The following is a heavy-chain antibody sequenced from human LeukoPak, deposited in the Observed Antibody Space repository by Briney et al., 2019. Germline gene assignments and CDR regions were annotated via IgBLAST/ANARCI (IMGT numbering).Heavy chain of an antibody. CDR1: GGSISTSSYY. D-gene: IGHD3/OR15-3a*01. Sequence: SETLSLTCAVSGGSISTSSYYWGWIRQPPGKGLEWIGSIYYSGNTYYNASLKSQVSISIDTSKNQFSLRLTSVTAADTAVYYCARQTGSGLFILPGGQGTLVTVSS. V-gene: IGHV4-39*01. CDR2: IYYSGNT. CDR3: ARQTGSGLFILP. J-gene: IGHJ4*02.